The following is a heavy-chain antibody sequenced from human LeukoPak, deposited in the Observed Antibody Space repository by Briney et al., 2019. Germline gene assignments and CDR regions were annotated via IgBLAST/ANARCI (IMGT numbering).Heavy chain of an antibody. V-gene: IGHV4-34*01. CDR2: INHSGST. D-gene: IGHD2-15*01. CDR3: ARALRYCSGGSCYSGKHKFDY. CDR1: GGSFSGYY. Sequence: PSETLSLTCAVYGGSFSGYYWSWIRQPPGKGLEWIGEINHSGSTNYNPSLKSRVTISVDTSKNQFSLKLSSVTAADTAVYYCARALRYCSGGSCYSGKHKFDYWGQGTLVTVSS. J-gene: IGHJ4*02.